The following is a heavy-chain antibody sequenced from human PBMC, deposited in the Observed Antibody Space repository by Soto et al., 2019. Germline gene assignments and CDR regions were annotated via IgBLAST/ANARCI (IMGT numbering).Heavy chain of an antibody. V-gene: IGHV3-7*03. D-gene: IGHD6-13*01. CDR3: ARAHRTAYSSSRYSR. Sequence: GGSLRLSCAASGFTFSSYWMSWVRQAPGKGLEWVANIKQDGSEKYYVDSVKGRFTISRDNAKNSLYLQMNSLRAEDTAVYYCARAHRTAYSSSRYSRWGQGTLVTVSS. CDR2: IKQDGSEK. CDR1: GFTFSSYW. J-gene: IGHJ4*02.